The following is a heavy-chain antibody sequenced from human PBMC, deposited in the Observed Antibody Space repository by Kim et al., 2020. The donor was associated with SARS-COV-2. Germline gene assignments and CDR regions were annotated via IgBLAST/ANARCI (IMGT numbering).Heavy chain of an antibody. CDR1: GGTFSSYA. D-gene: IGHD5-12*01. Sequence: SVKVSCKASGGTFSSYAISWVRQAPGQGLEWMGGIIPIFGTANYAQKFQGRVTITADESTSTAYMELSSLRSEDTAVYYCATQNHPVEMATIPFDYWGQGTLVTVSS. V-gene: IGHV1-69*13. J-gene: IGHJ4*02. CDR2: IIPIFGTA. CDR3: ATQNHPVEMATIPFDY.